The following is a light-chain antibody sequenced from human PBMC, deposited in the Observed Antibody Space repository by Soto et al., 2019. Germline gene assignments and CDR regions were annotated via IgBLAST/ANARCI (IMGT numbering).Light chain of an antibody. CDR3: GSYASSGSVV. CDR2: EVS. CDR1: SSDVGGYNY. J-gene: IGLJ2*01. V-gene: IGLV2-14*01. Sequence: QPVLTQPASVSGSPGQSITISCTGTSSDVGGYNYVSWYQQHPGKAPKRMIYEVSNRPSGVSDRFSGSKSGNTASLTITGLQAEDEGDYYCGSYASSGSVVFGGGTQLTVL.